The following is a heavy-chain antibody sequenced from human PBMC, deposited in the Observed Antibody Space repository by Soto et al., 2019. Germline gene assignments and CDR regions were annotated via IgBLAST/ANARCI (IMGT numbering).Heavy chain of an antibody. CDR2: IIPIFGTA. CDR1: GGTFSSYA. D-gene: IGHD4-17*01. CDR3: ARAEYGDYVAAHFDY. V-gene: IGHV1-69*13. J-gene: IGHJ4*02. Sequence: SVKVSCKASGGTFSSYAISWVRQAPGQGLEWMGGIIPIFGTANYAQKFQGRVTITADESTSTAYMELSSLRSEDTAVYYCARAEYGDYVAAHFDYWGQGNLVTVSS.